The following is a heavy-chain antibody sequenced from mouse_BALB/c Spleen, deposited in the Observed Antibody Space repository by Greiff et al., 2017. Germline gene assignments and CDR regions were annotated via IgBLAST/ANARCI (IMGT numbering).Heavy chain of an antibody. D-gene: IGHD2-1*01. V-gene: IGHV1-14*01. CDR3: ARRRDYGKDYFDY. J-gene: IGHJ2*01. Sequence: VQLQQSGPELVKPGASVKMSCKASGYTFTSYVMHWVKQKPGQGLEWIGYINPYNDGTKYNEKFKGKATLTSDKSSSTAYMELSSLTSEDSAVYYCARRRDYGKDYFDYWGQGTTLTVSS. CDR2: INPYNDGT. CDR1: GYTFTSYV.